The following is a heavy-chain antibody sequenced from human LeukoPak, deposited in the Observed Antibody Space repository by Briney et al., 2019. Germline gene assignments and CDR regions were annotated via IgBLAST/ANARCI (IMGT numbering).Heavy chain of an antibody. D-gene: IGHD4-17*01. CDR1: GGSISSSSYY. J-gene: IGHJ4*02. V-gene: IGHV4-39*01. Sequence: SETLSLTCTVSGGSISSSSYYWGWIRQPPGKGLEWIGSIYYSGSTYYNPSLKSRVTISVDTSKNQFSLKLSSVTAADTAVYYCARHNYGGNSLRHCLDFVYWGQGTLVTVSS. CDR2: IYYSGST. CDR3: ARHNYGGNSLRHCLDFVY.